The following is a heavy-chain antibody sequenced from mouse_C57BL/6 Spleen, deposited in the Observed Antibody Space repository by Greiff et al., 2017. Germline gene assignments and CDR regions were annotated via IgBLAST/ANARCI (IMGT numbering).Heavy chain of an antibody. V-gene: IGHV14-2*01. CDR2: IDPGDGET. CDR1: GFNINDYY. CDR3: ARAGYDCYFDY. D-gene: IGHD2-2*01. Sequence: VQLQQSGAELVKPGASVKLSCTASGFNINDYYMHWVKQRTEQGLEWIGRIDPGDGETKYAPKFPGKATITADTASNTAYLQISILTSEDTAVYYCARAGYDCYFDYWGQGTTLTVSS. J-gene: IGHJ2*01.